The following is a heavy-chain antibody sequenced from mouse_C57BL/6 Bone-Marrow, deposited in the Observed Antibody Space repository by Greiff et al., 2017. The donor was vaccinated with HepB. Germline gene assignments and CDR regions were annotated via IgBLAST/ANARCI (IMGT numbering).Heavy chain of an antibody. CDR2: IYPGDGDT. V-gene: IGHV1-82*01. D-gene: IGHD1-1*01. CDR1: GYAFSSSW. J-gene: IGHJ1*03. CDR3: ARVLYYGSSYGYFDV. Sequence: QVQLQQPGAELVKPGASVKISCKASGYAFSSSWMNWVKQRPGKGLEWIGRIYPGDGDTNYNGKFKGKATLTADKSSSTAYMQLSSLTSEDSAVYFCARVLYYGSSYGYFDVWGTGTTVTVSS.